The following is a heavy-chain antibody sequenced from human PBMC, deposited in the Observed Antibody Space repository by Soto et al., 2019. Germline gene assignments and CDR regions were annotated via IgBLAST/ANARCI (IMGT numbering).Heavy chain of an antibody. J-gene: IGHJ6*02. D-gene: IGHD3-16*01. V-gene: IGHV1-18*01. CDR3: AMVDVYVTPSPQDV. CDR2: INTYNGNT. CDR1: GYTFTRYG. Sequence: QVQLVQSGAEVKNPGASVKVSCKASGYTFTRYGIGWARQAPGQGLEWMGWINTYNGNTNYAQNVQGRVTLTTDTSTSTAYMELRSLRSHDTDIYYCAMVDVYVTPSPQDVWGQGTTVIVSS.